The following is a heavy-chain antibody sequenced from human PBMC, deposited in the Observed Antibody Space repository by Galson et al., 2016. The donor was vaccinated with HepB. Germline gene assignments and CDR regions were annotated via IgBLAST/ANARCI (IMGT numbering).Heavy chain of an antibody. Sequence: TLPLTCTVSGGSISSGGYSWSWIRQHPGKGLEWIGYIYYSGSTYYNPSLKSRVTISVDTSKNQFSLKLSSVTAADTAVYYCARGTIGVVIFDYWGQGTLVTVSS. CDR1: GGSISSGGYS. D-gene: IGHD3-3*01. CDR2: IYYSGST. J-gene: IGHJ4*02. CDR3: ARGTIGVVIFDY. V-gene: IGHV4-31*03.